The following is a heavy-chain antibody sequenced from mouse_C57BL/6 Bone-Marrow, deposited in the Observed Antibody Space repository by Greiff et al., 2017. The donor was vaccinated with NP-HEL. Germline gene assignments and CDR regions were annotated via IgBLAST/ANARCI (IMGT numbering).Heavy chain of an antibody. CDR1: GYTFTSYT. CDR3: ARFWRFDY. J-gene: IGHJ2*01. CDR2: INPSSGYT. Sequence: QVQLKQSGAELARPGASVKMSCKASGYTFTSYTMHWVKQRPGQGLEWIGYINPSSGYTKYNQKFKDKATLTADKASSTAYMQLSSLTSEDSAVYYCARFWRFDYWGQGTTLTVSS. V-gene: IGHV1-4*01.